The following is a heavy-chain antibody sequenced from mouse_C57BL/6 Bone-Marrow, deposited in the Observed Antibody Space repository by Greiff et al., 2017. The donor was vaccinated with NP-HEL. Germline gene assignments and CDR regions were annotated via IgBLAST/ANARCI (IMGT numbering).Heavy chain of an antibody. CDR3: SRSLYSKMEMDY. CDR1: GYTFTDYY. Sequence: VQLQQSGPVLVKPGASVKMSCKASGYTFTDYYMHWVKQSHGKSLEWIGVINPYNGGTSYNQKFKGKATLTVDKSSSTAYMELNSLTSEDSAVYYCSRSLYSKMEMDYWGQGTSVTVSS. D-gene: IGHD2-5*01. J-gene: IGHJ4*01. V-gene: IGHV1-19*01. CDR2: INPYNGGT.